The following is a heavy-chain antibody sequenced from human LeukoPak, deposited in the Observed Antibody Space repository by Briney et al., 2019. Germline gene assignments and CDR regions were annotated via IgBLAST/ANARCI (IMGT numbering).Heavy chain of an antibody. J-gene: IGHJ6*03. CDR1: GYTFTSYG. Sequence: ASVKVSCKASGYTFTSYGISWVRQAPGQGLEWMGWISAYNGNTNYAQKLQGRVTMTTDTSTSTAYMELRSLRSDDTAVYYCARDLLGRVGSGSYYIRFYYYYYMDVWGKGTTVTVSS. CDR3: ARDLLGRVGSGSYYIRFYYYYYMDV. D-gene: IGHD3-10*01. CDR2: ISAYNGNT. V-gene: IGHV1-18*01.